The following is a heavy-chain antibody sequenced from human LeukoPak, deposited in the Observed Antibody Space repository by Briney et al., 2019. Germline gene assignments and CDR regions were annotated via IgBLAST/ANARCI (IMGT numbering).Heavy chain of an antibody. Sequence: GGSLRLACAASGFTFSSYGMHWVRQAPGKGLEWVAVISYDGSNKYYADSVKGRFTISRDNSKNTLYLQMNSLRAEDTAVYYCAKGVVGELPYYYFDYWGQGTLVTVSS. CDR2: ISYDGSNK. CDR1: GFTFSSYG. CDR3: AKGVVGELPYYYFDY. V-gene: IGHV3-30*18. J-gene: IGHJ4*02. D-gene: IGHD1-26*01.